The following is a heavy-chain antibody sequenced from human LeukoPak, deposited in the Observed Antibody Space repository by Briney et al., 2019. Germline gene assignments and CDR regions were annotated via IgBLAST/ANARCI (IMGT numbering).Heavy chain of an antibody. J-gene: IGHJ6*04. V-gene: IGHV4-34*01. CDR2: INHSGST. CDR3: ARGRSRCSSTSCYISSPPGV. D-gene: IGHD2-2*02. CDR1: GGSFSGYY. Sequence: SETLSLTCAVYGGSFSGYYWSWIRQPPGKGLGWIGEINHSGSTNYNPSLKSRVTISVDTSKNQFSLKLSSVTAADTAVYYCARGRSRCSSTSCYISSPPGVWGKGTTVTVSS.